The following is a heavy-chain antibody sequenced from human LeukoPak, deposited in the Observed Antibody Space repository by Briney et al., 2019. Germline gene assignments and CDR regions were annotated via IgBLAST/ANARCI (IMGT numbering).Heavy chain of an antibody. V-gene: IGHV1-69*05. Sequence: ASVKVSCKASGGTFSSYAISWVRQAPGQGLEWMGWIIPIFGTASYAQKFQGRVTITTDESTSTAYMELSSLRSEDTAVYYCARSRRVRGVIITKAPFDYWGQGTLVTVSS. D-gene: IGHD3-10*01. CDR2: IIPIFGTA. CDR3: ARSRRVRGVIITKAPFDY. J-gene: IGHJ4*02. CDR1: GGTFSSYA.